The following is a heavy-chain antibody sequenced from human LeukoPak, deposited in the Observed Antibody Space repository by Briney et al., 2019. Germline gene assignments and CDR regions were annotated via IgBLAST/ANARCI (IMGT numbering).Heavy chain of an antibody. CDR2: IYNSGST. CDR3: ARVSEQQLGLFEY. J-gene: IGHJ4*02. CDR1: GGSINSGGYY. V-gene: IGHV4-31*03. Sequence: PSETLSLTCTVSGGSINSGGYYWSWIRQHPGKGLEWMGYIYNSGSTYHNPSLKSRVTISVDTSKNQFSLKLSSVTAADTAVYYCARVSEQQLGLFEYWGQGTLVTVSS. D-gene: IGHD6-13*01.